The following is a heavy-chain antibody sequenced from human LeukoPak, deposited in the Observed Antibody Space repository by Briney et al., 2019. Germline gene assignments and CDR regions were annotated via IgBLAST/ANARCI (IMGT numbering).Heavy chain of an antibody. CDR3: ANSASGTHPEY. V-gene: IGHV3-23*01. CDR2: ISGRGGTT. D-gene: IGHD1-1*01. Sequence: GGSLRLSCEASGFTFTSFAMSWVRQAPGKGLEWVSAISGRGGTTDYADSVKGRFTISRDNSKNTLYLQMNSLRAEDTAVYYCANSASGTHPEYWGQGTLVTVSS. J-gene: IGHJ4*02. CDR1: GFTFTSFA.